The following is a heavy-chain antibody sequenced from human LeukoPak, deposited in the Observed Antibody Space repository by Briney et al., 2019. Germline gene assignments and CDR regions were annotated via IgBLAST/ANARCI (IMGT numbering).Heavy chain of an antibody. Sequence: SETLSLTCAVYGGSFSGYYWSWIRQPPGKGLEWIGEINHSGSTNYNPSLKSRVTISVDTSKNQFSLKLSSVTAADTAVYYCARVVGATTLLPDYWGQGTLVTVSS. CDR2: INHSGST. J-gene: IGHJ4*02. V-gene: IGHV4-34*01. CDR1: GGSFSGYY. CDR3: ARVVGATTLLPDY. D-gene: IGHD1-26*01.